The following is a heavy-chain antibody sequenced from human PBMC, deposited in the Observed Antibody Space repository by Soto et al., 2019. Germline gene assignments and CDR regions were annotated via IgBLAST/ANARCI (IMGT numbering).Heavy chain of an antibody. CDR2: IIPIFGTA. V-gene: IGHV1-69*06. J-gene: IGHJ6*02. CDR1: GGTFSSYA. D-gene: IGHD6-13*01. Sequence: SVKVSCKASGGTFSSYAISWVRQAPGQGLEWMGGIIPIFGTANYAQKFQGRVTITADNSKNTLFLQVNSLRAEDTAIYYCAKGEIAAVNYGMDVWGQGTTVTVSS. CDR3: AKGEIAAVNYGMDV.